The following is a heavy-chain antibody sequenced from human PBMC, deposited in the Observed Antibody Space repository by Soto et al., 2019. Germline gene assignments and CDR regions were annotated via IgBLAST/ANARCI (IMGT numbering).Heavy chain of an antibody. Sequence: GGSLRLSCAASGFTFSTYSMNWVRQAPGKGLEWVSYISTTGSTIYYADSVKGRFTISRDNAKNSLYLQMTSLRAEDTAVYYCARYKGYCICGSCYHHYYMAVWGKGTTVTVSS. V-gene: IGHV3-48*01. CDR3: ARYKGYCICGSCYHHYYMAV. CDR1: GFTFSTYS. D-gene: IGHD2-15*01. CDR2: ISTTGSTI. J-gene: IGHJ6*03.